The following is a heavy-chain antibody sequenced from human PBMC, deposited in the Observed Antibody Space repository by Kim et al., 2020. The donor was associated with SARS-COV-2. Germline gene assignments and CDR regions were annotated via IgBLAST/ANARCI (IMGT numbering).Heavy chain of an antibody. CDR3: ARDRWGVTYEYFQH. Sequence: GGSLRLSCAASGFTFSSYEMNWVRQAPGKGLEWVSYISSSGSTIYYEDSVKGRLTISRDNAKNSLYLQMNSLRAEDTAVYYCARDRWGVTYEYFQHWGQGTLVTVSS. CDR1: GFTFSSYE. CDR2: ISSSGSTI. D-gene: IGHD2-21*02. J-gene: IGHJ1*01. V-gene: IGHV3-48*03.